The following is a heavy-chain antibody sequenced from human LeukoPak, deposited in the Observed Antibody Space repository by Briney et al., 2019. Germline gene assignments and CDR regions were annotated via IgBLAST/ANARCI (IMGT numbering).Heavy chain of an antibody. D-gene: IGHD3-3*01. CDR2: INHRGTT. CDR3: ARLSVSMFGVVRYWFDP. Sequence: SETLSLTCAVSGGSLSGYYWSWIRQPPGKGLEWLGEINHRGTTKYNPFLMSRVAISLDTSNNQFSLRMNSVTAADTAVYYRARLSVSMFGVVRYWFDPWGQGTLVTVSS. J-gene: IGHJ5*02. V-gene: IGHV4-34*01. CDR1: GGSLSGYY.